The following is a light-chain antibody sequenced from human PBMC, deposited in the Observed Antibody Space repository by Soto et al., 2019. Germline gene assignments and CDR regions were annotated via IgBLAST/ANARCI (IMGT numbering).Light chain of an antibody. V-gene: IGKV1-39*01. CDR1: QSISNS. Sequence: DIRMTQSLSSLFASVGDTVTMTCRASQSISNSLSWYQQKPGKAPKFLSYVASTLQRGVPSRFSGSGSGTDFTLTISNLQPEDVATYYCQQTFSPPYTFGQGTKLEIK. CDR2: VAS. J-gene: IGKJ2*01. CDR3: QQTFSPPYT.